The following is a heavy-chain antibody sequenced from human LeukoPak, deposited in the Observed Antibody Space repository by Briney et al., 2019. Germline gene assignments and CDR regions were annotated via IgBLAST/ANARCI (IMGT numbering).Heavy chain of an antibody. CDR3: AKGAGGFSYYNWFDP. D-gene: IGHD5-18*01. CDR2: IYHSGST. CDR1: GGSISSSNW. V-gene: IGHV4-4*02. J-gene: IGHJ5*02. Sequence: TSETLSLTCAVSGGSISSSNWWSWVRQPPGKGLEWIGEIYHSGSTNYNPSLESRVTISVDTSKNQFSLKLASVTAADTAIYYCAKGAGGFSYYNWFDPWGQGTLVTVSS.